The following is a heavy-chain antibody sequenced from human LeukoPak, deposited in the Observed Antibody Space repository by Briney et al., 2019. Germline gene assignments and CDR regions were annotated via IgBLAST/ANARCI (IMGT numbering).Heavy chain of an antibody. CDR2: INHSGST. CDR1: GGSFSGYY. CDR3: ARNSYSYGYLTGYYFDF. Sequence: RSSETLSLTCAVYGGSFSGYYWSWIRQSPGKGLEWIGEINHSGSTNYNPSLKSRVTVSVDTSKNQFSLNLSSVTAADTAVYYSARNSYSYGYLTGYYFDFWGQGTLVTVSS. V-gene: IGHV4-34*01. D-gene: IGHD5-18*01. J-gene: IGHJ4*02.